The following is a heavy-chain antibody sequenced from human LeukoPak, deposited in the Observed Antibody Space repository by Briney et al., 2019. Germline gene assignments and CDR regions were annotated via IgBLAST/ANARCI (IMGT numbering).Heavy chain of an antibody. CDR3: ARANHYYYYMDV. D-gene: IGHD4/OR15-4a*01. CDR2: IYYSGST. Sequence: SETLSLTCTVSGGSISSYYWSWIRQPPGKGLEWIGYIYYSGSTNYNPSLKSRVTISVDTSKNQFSLKLSSVTAADTAVYYCARANHYYYYMDVWGKGTTVTVSS. J-gene: IGHJ6*03. V-gene: IGHV4-59*01. CDR1: GGSISSYY.